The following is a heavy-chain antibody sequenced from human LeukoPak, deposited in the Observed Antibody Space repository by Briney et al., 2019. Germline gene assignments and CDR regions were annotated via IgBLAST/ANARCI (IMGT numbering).Heavy chain of an antibody. CDR1: GGSISSGSYY. D-gene: IGHD5-18*01. V-gene: IGHV4-61*02. CDR2: IYTSGST. J-gene: IGHJ4*02. CDR3: ARDQSYGRHYFDY. Sequence: SETLSLTCTVSGGSISSGSYYWSWIRQPAGKGLEWIGRIYTSGSTNYNPSLKSRVTISVDTSKNQFSLKLSSVTAADTAVYYCARDQSYGRHYFDYWGQGILVTVSS.